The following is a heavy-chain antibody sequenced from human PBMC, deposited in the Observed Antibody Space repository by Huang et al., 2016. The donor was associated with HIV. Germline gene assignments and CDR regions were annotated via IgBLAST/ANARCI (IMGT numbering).Heavy chain of an antibody. V-gene: IGHV4-39*02. CDR2: INYRGRT. J-gene: IGHJ4*02. Sequence: QLQLQDSGPGLVKPSETLSLTCTVSGGSIRSDNYYWGWIRQPPGKGLEWIGSINYRGRTYDNPSRKRRVTITVDTAKNHFSLRMRSVTAEDTAVYYCARLPGSITMIRGVITDPYWGQGTLVTVSS. CDR3: ARLPGSITMIRGVITDPY. D-gene: IGHD3-10*01. CDR1: GGSIRSDNYY.